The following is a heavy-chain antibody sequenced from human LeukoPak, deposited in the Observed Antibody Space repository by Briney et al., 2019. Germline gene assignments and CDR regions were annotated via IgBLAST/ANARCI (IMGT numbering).Heavy chain of an antibody. CDR2: IYTSGST. J-gene: IGHJ4*02. D-gene: IGHD3-10*01. CDR3: AGETPAAYYYGSGSYNY. Sequence: SETLSLTCTVSGGSISSYYWSWIRQPAGKGLEWIGRIYTSGSTNYNPSLKSRVTISVDTSKNQFSLKLSSVTAADTAVYYCAGETPAAYYYGSGSYNYWGQGTLVTVSS. V-gene: IGHV4-4*07. CDR1: GGSISSYY.